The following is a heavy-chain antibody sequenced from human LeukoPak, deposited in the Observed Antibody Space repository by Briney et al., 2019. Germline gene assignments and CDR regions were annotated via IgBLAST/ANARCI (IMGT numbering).Heavy chain of an antibody. V-gene: IGHV3-74*01. J-gene: IGHJ6*03. CDR3: VRGTYHAYYMDV. Sequence: GSLDPSFAASGLPFNYYWIHRVRPAPGKGLVWVSRVNPGGSIANFANSVKGRFTISRDNAKNTVYLQTSSLTAEDTAVYYCVRGTYHAYYMDVWGKGTTVTVSS. CDR2: VNPGGSIA. D-gene: IGHD3-16*01. CDR1: GLPFNYYW.